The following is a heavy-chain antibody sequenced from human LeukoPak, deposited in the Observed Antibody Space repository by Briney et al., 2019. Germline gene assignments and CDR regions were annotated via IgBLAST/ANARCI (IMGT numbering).Heavy chain of an antibody. D-gene: IGHD2-8*01. V-gene: IGHV3-64D*06. Sequence: PGGSLRLSCSASGFTFSSYAMHWVRQAPGKGLEYVSAISTTGGTAYYADSVKGRFTMSRDNSKNTLYLQMSSLRAEDTAVYYCGRGVFCANGVGRTRFDFWGQGPLVPVPS. CDR2: ISTTGGTA. CDR3: GRGVFCANGVGRTRFDF. CDR1: GFTFSSYA. J-gene: IGHJ4*02.